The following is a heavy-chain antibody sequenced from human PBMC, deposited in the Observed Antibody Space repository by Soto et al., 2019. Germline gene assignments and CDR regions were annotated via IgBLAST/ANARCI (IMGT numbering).Heavy chain of an antibody. CDR1: GFTFSSYS. CDR3: ARGWGYCSSTSCPMDV. J-gene: IGHJ6*03. D-gene: IGHD2-2*01. Sequence: GGSLRLSCAASGFTFSSYSMNWVRQAPGKGLEWVSSISSSSSYIYYADSVKGRFTISRDNAKNSLYLQMNSLRAEDTAVYYCARGWGYCSSTSCPMDVWGKGTTVTVSS. V-gene: IGHV3-21*01. CDR2: ISSSSSYI.